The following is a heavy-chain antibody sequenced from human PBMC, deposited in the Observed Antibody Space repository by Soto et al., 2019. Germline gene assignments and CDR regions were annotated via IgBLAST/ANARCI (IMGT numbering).Heavy chain of an antibody. CDR2: ISAYNGNT. Sequence: ASVKVSFTASGSTFTSYGISLVRQAPGQGLEWMGWISAYNGNTNYAQKLQGRVTMTTDTSTSTAYMELRSLRSDDTAVYYCASSGRINPYYYYYGMDVWGQGTTVTLS. D-gene: IGHD2-15*01. J-gene: IGHJ6*02. CDR3: ASSGRINPYYYYYGMDV. CDR1: GSTFTSYG. V-gene: IGHV1-18*04.